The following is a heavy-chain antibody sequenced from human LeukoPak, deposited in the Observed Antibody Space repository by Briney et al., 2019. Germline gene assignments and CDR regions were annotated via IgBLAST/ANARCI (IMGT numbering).Heavy chain of an antibody. Sequence: GGSLRLSCAASGFTFSSYAMSWVRQAPGKGLEWVSAMSGSGGSTYYADSVKGRFTISRDNSKNTLYLQMNSLRAEDTAVYYCAKDRYVGVVVTAIYGDYWGQGTLVTVSS. CDR2: MSGSGGST. D-gene: IGHD2-21*02. CDR3: AKDRYVGVVVTAIYGDY. J-gene: IGHJ4*02. CDR1: GFTFSSYA. V-gene: IGHV3-23*01.